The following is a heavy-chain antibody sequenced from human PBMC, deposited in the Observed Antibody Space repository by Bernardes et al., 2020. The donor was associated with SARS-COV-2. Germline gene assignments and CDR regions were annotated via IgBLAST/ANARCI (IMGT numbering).Heavy chain of an antibody. CDR3: ARLGGDQRIDS. J-gene: IGHJ4*02. CDR2: VYVSGST. D-gene: IGHD2-21*01. CDR1: TGSITNLYF. V-gene: IGHV4-39*01. Sequence: SETLSLTCSVSTGSITNLYFWGWIRQSPGKGLEWIGSVYVSGSTYYNPSLKSRVTIFVDTSKSQVSLKLNSVSAADTAIYYCARLGGDQRIDSWGPGILVTVSS.